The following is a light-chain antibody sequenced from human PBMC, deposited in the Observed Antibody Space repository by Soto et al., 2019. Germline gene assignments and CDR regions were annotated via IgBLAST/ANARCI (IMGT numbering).Light chain of an antibody. CDR2: GVT. Sequence: QSVLTQPASVSGSPGQSITISCTGTSSDVGAYNYVSWYQQYPGKAPKLMIYGVTNRPSGVSNRFSGSKTGNTASLTTSGLQAEDEADYYCFSHRGGDSHVFGTGTKVTVL. J-gene: IGLJ1*01. V-gene: IGLV2-14*01. CDR1: SSDVGAYNY. CDR3: FSHRGGDSHV.